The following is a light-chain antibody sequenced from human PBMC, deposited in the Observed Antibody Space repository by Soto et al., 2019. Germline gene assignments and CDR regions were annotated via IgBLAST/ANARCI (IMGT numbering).Light chain of an antibody. Sequence: AIQMTQSPSSLSASVGDRVTITCRASQGISNDLGWYQQKPGRAPKLLITSASSLQTGVPSRFSGSGSGTDFTLTITSLQPEDFATYYCLQDYTFPLTFVGGTKVQIK. CDR3: LQDYTFPLT. V-gene: IGKV1-6*01. J-gene: IGKJ4*01. CDR1: QGISND. CDR2: SAS.